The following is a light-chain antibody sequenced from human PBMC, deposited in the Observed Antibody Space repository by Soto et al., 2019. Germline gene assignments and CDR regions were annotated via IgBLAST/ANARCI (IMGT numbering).Light chain of an antibody. J-gene: IGLJ2*01. Sequence: QSALTQPASVSGSPGQSITISCTGTSSDVGGYNYVSWYQHHPGKAPKLMIYEVSNRPSGLSNRFSGSKSGNTASLTISGLQAEDEADYYCSSYTISSTLVFGGGTKLTVL. CDR1: SSDVGGYNY. CDR3: SSYTISSTLV. CDR2: EVS. V-gene: IGLV2-14*01.